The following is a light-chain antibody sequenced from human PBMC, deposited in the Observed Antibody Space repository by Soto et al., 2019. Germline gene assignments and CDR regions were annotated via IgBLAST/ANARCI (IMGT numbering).Light chain of an antibody. CDR2: EVY. V-gene: IGLV2-8*01. J-gene: IGLJ2*01. Sequence: QSALTHPPSASGSPGQSVTISCTGPSSDVGGYNYVSWYQHHPDKAPKLIIYEVYKRPSGVPDRFSGSKSGNTASLTVSGLQAEDEAEYYCSSYAASDSFVVFGGGTKLTVL. CDR1: SSDVGGYNY. CDR3: SSYAASDSFVV.